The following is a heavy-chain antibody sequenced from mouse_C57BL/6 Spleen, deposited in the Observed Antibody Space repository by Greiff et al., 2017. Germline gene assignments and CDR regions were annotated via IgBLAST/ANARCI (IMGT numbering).Heavy chain of an antibody. V-gene: IGHV1-82*01. CDR1: GYAFSSSW. CDR2: IYPGDGDT. J-gene: IGHJ2*01. Sequence: QVQLQQSGPELVKPGASVKISCTASGYAFSSSWMNWVKQKPGKGLEWIGRIYPGDGDTNYNGKFKGKATLTADKSSSTAYMQLSSLTTEDSAVDIWARGGLRDYWGQGTTLTVSS. D-gene: IGHD2-2*01. CDR3: ARGGLRDY.